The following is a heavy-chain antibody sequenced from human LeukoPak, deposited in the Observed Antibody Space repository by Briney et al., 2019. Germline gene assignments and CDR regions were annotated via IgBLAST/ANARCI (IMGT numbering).Heavy chain of an antibody. CDR1: GFTFSSYG. V-gene: IGHV3-23*01. J-gene: IGHJ4*02. Sequence: GGSLRLSCAASGFTFSSYGMSWVRQAPGKGLEWVSGTSDSGSSTYYADSVKGRFTISRDNSKNTMYLQMNSLRAEDTAVYYCAKVVAWVDYWGQGTLVTVSS. CDR2: TSDSGSST. D-gene: IGHD2-15*01. CDR3: AKVVAWVDY.